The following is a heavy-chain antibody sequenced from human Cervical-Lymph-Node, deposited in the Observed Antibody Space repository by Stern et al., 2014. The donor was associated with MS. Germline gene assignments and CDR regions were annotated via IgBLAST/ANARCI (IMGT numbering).Heavy chain of an antibody. D-gene: IGHD3-16*01. CDR2: VIPIFGTA. CDR1: GGTFSSYA. CDR3: ARDSRHYDASYYFDS. Sequence: VQLEESGAEVKKPGSSVKVSCKASGGTFSSYAINWVRQAPGQGPEWMGGVIPIFGTANYAQKFQGRVTITADESTSTAYMELISLRSEDTAVYYCARDSRHYDASYYFDSWGQGTLVTVSS. V-gene: IGHV1-69*01. J-gene: IGHJ4*02.